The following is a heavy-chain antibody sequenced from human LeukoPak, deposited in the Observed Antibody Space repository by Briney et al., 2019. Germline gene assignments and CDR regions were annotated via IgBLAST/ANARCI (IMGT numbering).Heavy chain of an antibody. J-gene: IGHJ4*02. V-gene: IGHV4-59*01. Sequence: SETLSLTCTVSHGSISSYYWSWIRQPPGKGLEWIGYIYYSGRTNYNPSLKRRVTISVDTSKNQFSLKLSSVTAADTAVYYCARSGGQIAVAGTNYFDYWGQGTLVTVSS. CDR2: IYYSGRT. CDR3: ARSGGQIAVAGTNYFDY. CDR1: HGSISSYY. D-gene: IGHD6-19*01.